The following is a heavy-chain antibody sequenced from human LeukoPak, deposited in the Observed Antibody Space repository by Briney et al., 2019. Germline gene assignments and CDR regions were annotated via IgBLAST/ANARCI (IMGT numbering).Heavy chain of an antibody. CDR2: IYPGDSDT. D-gene: IGHD6-6*01. Sequence: GESLKISCKGSGYSFTSYWIGWVRQMPGKGLEWMGIIYPGDSDTRYSPSFQGQVTISADKSISTAYLQWSSLKASDTAMYCCARYSSSFAGGFDYWGQGTLVTVSS. V-gene: IGHV5-51*01. J-gene: IGHJ4*02. CDR1: GYSFTSYW. CDR3: ARYSSSFAGGFDY.